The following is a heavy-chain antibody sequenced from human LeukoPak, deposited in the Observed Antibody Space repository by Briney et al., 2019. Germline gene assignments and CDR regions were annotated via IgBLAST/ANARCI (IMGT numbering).Heavy chain of an antibody. D-gene: IGHD2-15*01. V-gene: IGHV3-21*01. CDR3: ARDLSATARAYDY. Sequence: GGSLRRSCAASGFILSDYNMNWVRQAPGKGLEWVSFITISGTYITYADSVKGRFTISRDNAKNSLYLQMNSLRAEDTAVYYCARDLSATARAYDYWGQGTLVTVSS. CDR2: ITISGTYI. CDR1: GFILSDYN. J-gene: IGHJ4*02.